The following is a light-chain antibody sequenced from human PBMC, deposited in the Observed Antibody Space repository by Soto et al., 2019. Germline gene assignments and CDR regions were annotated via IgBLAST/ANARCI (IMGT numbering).Light chain of an antibody. J-gene: IGKJ5*01. CDR2: DAS. CDR1: QGIRTD. Sequence: DIQMTQSPSSLSASVGDRVTITCRASQGIRTDLAWYQQKPGQAPKRLIYDASSLQSGVPSRFSGSGSGTEFTLTISSLQPEDFATYYCLQHHNYPPITFGQGTRLEIK. CDR3: LQHHNYPPIT. V-gene: IGKV1-17*01.